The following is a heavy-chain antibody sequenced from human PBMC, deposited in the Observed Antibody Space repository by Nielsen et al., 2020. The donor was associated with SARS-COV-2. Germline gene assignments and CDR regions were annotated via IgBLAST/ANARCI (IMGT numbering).Heavy chain of an antibody. CDR3: ARGGAKYYDFWSGAPNWFDP. D-gene: IGHD3-3*01. Sequence: WIRQPPGKGLEWIGEIYHSGSTNYNPSLKSRVTISVDKSKNQFSLKLSSVTAADTAVYYCARGGAKYYDFWSGAPNWFDPWGQGTLVTVSS. V-gene: IGHV4-4*02. J-gene: IGHJ5*02. CDR2: IYHSGST.